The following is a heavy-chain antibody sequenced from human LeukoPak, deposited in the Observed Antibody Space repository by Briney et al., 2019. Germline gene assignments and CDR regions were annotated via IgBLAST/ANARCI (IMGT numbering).Heavy chain of an antibody. CDR3: ARGDIVATRGFYYFDY. CDR2: ISAYNGNT. D-gene: IGHD5-12*01. V-gene: IGHV1-18*04. CDR1: GYTFTSDG. Sequence: ASVKVSCKASGYTFTSDGISWVRQAPGQGLEWMGWISAYNGNTNYAQKLQGRVTMTTDTSTSTAYMELRSLRSDDTAVYYCARGDIVATRGFYYFDYWGQGTLVTVSS. J-gene: IGHJ4*02.